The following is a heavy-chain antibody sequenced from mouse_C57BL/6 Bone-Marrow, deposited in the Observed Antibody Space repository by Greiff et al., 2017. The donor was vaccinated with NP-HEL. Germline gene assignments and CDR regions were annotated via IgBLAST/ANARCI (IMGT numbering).Heavy chain of an antibody. V-gene: IGHV1-81*01. CDR2: IYPRSGNT. D-gene: IGHD2-5*01. J-gene: IGHJ3*01. CDR3: TTSYSNYLAWFAY. CDR1: GYTFTSYG. Sequence: QVQLQQSGAELARPGASVKLSCKASGYTFTSYGISWVKQRTGQGLEWIGEIYPRSGNTYYNEKFKGKATITADTSSNTAYLQLSSLTSEDTAVYYCTTSYSNYLAWFAYWGQGTLVTVSA.